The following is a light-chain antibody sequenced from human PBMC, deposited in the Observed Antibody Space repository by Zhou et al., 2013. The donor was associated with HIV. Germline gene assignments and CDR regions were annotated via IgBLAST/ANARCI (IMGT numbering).Light chain of an antibody. CDR3: QQSYSTPRT. J-gene: IGKJ1*01. CDR1: QSIDGY. V-gene: IGKV1-39*01. Sequence: DIQMTQSPSSLSASVGDRVTISCRASQSIDGYLNWYQQRPGKAPKLLIYTASNLQSGVPSRFSGSGYGTDFTLTISSLQPEDFATYYCQQSYSTPRTFGQGTKVEIK. CDR2: TAS.